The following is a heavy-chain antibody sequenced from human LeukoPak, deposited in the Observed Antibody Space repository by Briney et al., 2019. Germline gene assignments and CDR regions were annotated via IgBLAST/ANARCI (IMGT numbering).Heavy chain of an antibody. Sequence: ASVKVSCKASLYTFTGYYMHWVRQAPGHGREWMGWINPNSGGTNYAQKFQGRVTMPRDTSISTAYMELSKLSSDDTAVYYCARVFREVWSGENFDYWGQGTLVTVSS. CDR3: ARVFREVWSGENFDY. CDR2: INPNSGGT. J-gene: IGHJ4*02. V-gene: IGHV1-2*02. CDR1: LYTFTGYY. D-gene: IGHD3-3*01.